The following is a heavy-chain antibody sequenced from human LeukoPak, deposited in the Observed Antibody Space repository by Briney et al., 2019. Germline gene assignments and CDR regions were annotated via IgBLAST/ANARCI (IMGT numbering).Heavy chain of an antibody. CDR2: IYPADSDT. J-gene: IGHJ4*02. V-gene: IGHV5-51*01. Sequence: GESLKISCQISGYIFTTYWIASVRQMPGKGLEWMGVIYPADSDTKYSPSFQGQVTFSVDKSISTAYLQWNSLKASDTAIYYCARRPAFYFDYWGQGTLVTVSS. CDR3: ARRPAFYFDY. D-gene: IGHD6-6*01. CDR1: GYIFTTYW.